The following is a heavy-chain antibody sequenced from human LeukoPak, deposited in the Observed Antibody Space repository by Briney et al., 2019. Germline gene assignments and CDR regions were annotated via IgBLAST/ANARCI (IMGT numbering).Heavy chain of an antibody. V-gene: IGHV3-23*01. CDR2: ISGSGGST. D-gene: IGHD5-18*01. J-gene: IGHJ4*02. Sequence: SGGSLRLSCAASGFTFSSYGMSWVRQAPGKGLEWVSAISGSGGSTYYADSVKGRFTISRDNSKNTLYLQMNSLRAEDTAVYYCAKSGYSYGYYYFDYWGRGTLVTVSS. CDR1: GFTFSSYG. CDR3: AKSGYSYGYYYFDY.